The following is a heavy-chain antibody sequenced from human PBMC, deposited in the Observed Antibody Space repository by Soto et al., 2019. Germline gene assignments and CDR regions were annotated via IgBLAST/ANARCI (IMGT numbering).Heavy chain of an antibody. Sequence: PSETLSLTCTVSGGSISSYYWSWIRQPPGKGLEWIGEINHSGSTNYNPSLKSRVTISVDTSKNQFSLKLSSVTAADTAVYYCARQYSSSYYYYYGMDVWGQGTTVTVSS. CDR1: GGSISSYY. D-gene: IGHD6-6*01. CDR2: INHSGST. V-gene: IGHV4-34*01. J-gene: IGHJ6*02. CDR3: ARQYSSSYYYYYGMDV.